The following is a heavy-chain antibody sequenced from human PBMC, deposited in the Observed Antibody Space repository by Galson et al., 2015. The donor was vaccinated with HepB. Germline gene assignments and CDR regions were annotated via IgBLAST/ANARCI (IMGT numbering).Heavy chain of an antibody. J-gene: IGHJ4*02. CDR1: GYTFTNYY. V-gene: IGHV1-69-2*01. CDR3: AYCSGGREIDY. D-gene: IGHD2-15*01. CDR2: VDPEDGET. Sequence: VKVSCKVSGYTFTNYYMHWVQQAPGKGLEWMGLVDPEDGETIYAEKFQGRVTITADTSTDTAYMELSSLRSEDTAVYYCAYCSGGREIDYWGQGTLVTVSS.